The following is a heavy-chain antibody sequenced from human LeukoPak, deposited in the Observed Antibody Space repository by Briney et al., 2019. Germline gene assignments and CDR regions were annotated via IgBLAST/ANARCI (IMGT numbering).Heavy chain of an antibody. Sequence: SETLSLTCTVSGGSISSSSYYWGWIRQPPGKGLEWIGSIYYSGSTYYNPSLKSRVTIPVDTSKNQFSLKLSSVTAADTAVYYCARHGGYCSSTSCLGRRFDPWGQGTLVTVSS. V-gene: IGHV4-39*01. CDR1: GGSISSSSYY. J-gene: IGHJ5*02. D-gene: IGHD2-2*01. CDR3: ARHGGYCSSTSCLGRRFDP. CDR2: IYYSGST.